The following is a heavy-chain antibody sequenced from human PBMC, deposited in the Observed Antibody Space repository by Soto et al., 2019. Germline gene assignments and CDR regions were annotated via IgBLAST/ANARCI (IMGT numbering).Heavy chain of an antibody. V-gene: IGHV6-1*01. Sequence: PSQTLSLTCAISGDSVSSNSAAWNWIRQSPSRGLEWLGRTYYRSKWYNDYAVSVKSRMTINPDTSKNQFSLQLNSVTPEDTAVYYCAREEEIAVAGNNWFDPWGPGXLVTVYS. CDR3: AREEEIAVAGNNWFDP. CDR2: TYYRSKWYN. J-gene: IGHJ5*02. D-gene: IGHD6-19*01. CDR1: GDSVSSNSAA.